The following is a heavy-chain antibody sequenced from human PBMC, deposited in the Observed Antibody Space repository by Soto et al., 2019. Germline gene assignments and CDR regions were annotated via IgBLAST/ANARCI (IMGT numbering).Heavy chain of an antibody. CDR2: ISQSGSS. V-gene: IGHV4-34*01. CDR1: DESFSNFA. J-gene: IGHJ4*02. D-gene: IGHD1-1*01. Sequence: VQVQQWGAGLLKPSETLTLTCAVYDESFSNFAWSWIRQPPGKGLEWIGEISQSGSSYYNQSLKSRVTISGDTSKNQFALRVSSVIVADTAVYYCARRRGTTLARSFDYWGQGAMVSVSS. CDR3: ARRRGTTLARSFDY.